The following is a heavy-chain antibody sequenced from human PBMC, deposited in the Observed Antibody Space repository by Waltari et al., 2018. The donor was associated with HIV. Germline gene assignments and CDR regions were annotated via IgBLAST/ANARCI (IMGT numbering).Heavy chain of an antibody. Sequence: QMQLQESGPRLVKPSETLSLNCAVSGGYVNTNSYYWGWIRQPPGKGLEWIVSIYYTVVTYYTPALKSRLIRSIDTSENLVSLRLFALTASDTAVYYCARDLWRFVVLSATHDAFDLWGQGTMVTVSS. J-gene: IGHJ3*01. CDR3: ARDLWRFVVLSATHDAFDL. D-gene: IGHD2-21*01. CDR1: GGYVNTNSYY. V-gene: IGHV4-39*07. CDR2: IYYTVVT.